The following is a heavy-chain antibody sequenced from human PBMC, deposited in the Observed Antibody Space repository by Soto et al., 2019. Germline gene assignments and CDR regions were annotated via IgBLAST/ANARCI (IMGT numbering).Heavy chain of an antibody. J-gene: IGHJ4*02. D-gene: IGHD3-22*01. CDR2: ISGSGGST. CDR3: AKGISGVGYYNY. Sequence: GGSLRLSCAASGFTFSSYAMSWVRQAPGKGLEWASAISGSGGSTYYADSVKGRFTISRDNSKNTLYLQMNSLRAEDTAVYYCAKGISGVGYYNYWGQGTLVTVSS. V-gene: IGHV3-23*01. CDR1: GFTFSSYA.